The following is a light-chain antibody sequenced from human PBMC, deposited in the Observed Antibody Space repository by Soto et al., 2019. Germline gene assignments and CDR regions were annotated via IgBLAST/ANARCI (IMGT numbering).Light chain of an antibody. CDR3: KQLNSSPF. CDR2: AAS. V-gene: IGKV1-9*01. J-gene: IGKJ4*01. CDR1: QGISSY. Sequence: IQLTQSPSSLSASVGDRVTITCRASQGISSYLAWYQQKPGKAPKLLIYAASTLQSGVPSRFSGGGSGKDFPLTISTLQPKDFATYYCKQLNSSPFLGGGTKGDI.